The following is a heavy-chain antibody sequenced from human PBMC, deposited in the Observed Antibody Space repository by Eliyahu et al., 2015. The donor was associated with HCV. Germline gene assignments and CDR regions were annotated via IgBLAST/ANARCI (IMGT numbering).Heavy chain of an antibody. D-gene: IGHD6-19*01. Sequence: QVQLQESGPGLVKPSETLSLTCTXSGGSITTYYWRWIRQPPGKGPGWIGYIHYSGSTNYNPSLKNRVTISIDTSKNQFSLNLTSVTAADTAMYYCASGGGGIAVTGTGGWFDPWGQGTLVTVSS. J-gene: IGHJ5*02. CDR1: GGSITTYY. V-gene: IGHV4-59*01. CDR2: IHYSGST. CDR3: ASGGGGIAVTGTGGWFDP.